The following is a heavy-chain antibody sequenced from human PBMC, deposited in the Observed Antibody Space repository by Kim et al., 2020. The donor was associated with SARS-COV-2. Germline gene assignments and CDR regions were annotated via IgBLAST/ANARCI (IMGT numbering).Heavy chain of an antibody. CDR2: IIPIFGTA. D-gene: IGHD5-18*01. J-gene: IGHJ4*02. CDR3: ARGEGIQLWFPFDY. Sequence: SVKVSCKASGGTFSSYAISWVRQAPGQGLEWMGGIIPIFGTANYAQKFQGRVTITADESTSTAYMELSSLISEDTAVYYCARGEGIQLWFPFDYWGQGTLVTVSS. V-gene: IGHV1-69*13. CDR1: GGTFSSYA.